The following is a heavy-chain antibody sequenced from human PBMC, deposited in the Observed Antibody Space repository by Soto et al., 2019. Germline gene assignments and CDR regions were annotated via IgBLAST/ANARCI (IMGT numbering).Heavy chain of an antibody. CDR2: IIPILGMA. J-gene: IGHJ5*02. V-gene: IGHV1-69*02. CDR3: ATVGGESVFGWLDP. Sequence: QVQLVQSGTEVKKLGSSVKVSCKASGGSFRSYTITWVRQAPGQGLEWVGRIIPILGMAEYAQKFQGRVTITADIFTNKTFMDLRSLRSEDTAVYYCATVGGESVFGWLDPWGQGTLVTVSS. CDR1: GGSFRSYT. D-gene: IGHD2-15*01.